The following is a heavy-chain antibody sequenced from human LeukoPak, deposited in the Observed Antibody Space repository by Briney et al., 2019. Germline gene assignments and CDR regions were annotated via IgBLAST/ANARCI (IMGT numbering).Heavy chain of an antibody. D-gene: IGHD3-10*01. CDR2: INTNTGNP. CDR1: GYTFTSYA. V-gene: IGHV7-4-1*02. J-gene: IGHJ5*02. Sequence: GASVKVSRKASGYTFTSYAMNWVRQAPGQGLEWMGWINTNTGNPTYAQGFTGRFVFSLDTSVSTAYLQISSLKAEDTAVYYCARGAITMVRGVNRNWFDPWGQGTLVTVSS. CDR3: ARGAITMVRGVNRNWFDP.